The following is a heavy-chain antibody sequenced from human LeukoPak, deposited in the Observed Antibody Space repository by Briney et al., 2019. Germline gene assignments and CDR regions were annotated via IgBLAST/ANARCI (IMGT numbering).Heavy chain of an antibody. CDR1: GYTFTSYG. J-gene: IGHJ4*02. CDR2: ISAYNGNT. Sequence: ASVKVSCKASGYTFTSYGISWVRQAPGQGLEWMGWISAYNGNTNYAQKLQGRVTMTTDTSTSTAHMELRSLRSDDTAVYYCARGSIVGATFDYFDYWGQGTLVTVSS. V-gene: IGHV1-18*01. D-gene: IGHD1-26*01. CDR3: ARGSIVGATFDYFDY.